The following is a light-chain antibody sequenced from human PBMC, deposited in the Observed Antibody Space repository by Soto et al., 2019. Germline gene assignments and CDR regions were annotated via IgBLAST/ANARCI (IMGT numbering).Light chain of an antibody. Sequence: EIVLTQSPATLSLSPGERATLSCRASQSVSSYLAWYQQKPGQAPRLLIYDASNRATGIPARFSGSGSGTHFTLTICSLEPEDFAVYYCLQRSNWPLTFGGRTKVEIK. V-gene: IGKV3-11*01. CDR1: QSVSSY. CDR3: LQRSNWPLT. CDR2: DAS. J-gene: IGKJ4*01.